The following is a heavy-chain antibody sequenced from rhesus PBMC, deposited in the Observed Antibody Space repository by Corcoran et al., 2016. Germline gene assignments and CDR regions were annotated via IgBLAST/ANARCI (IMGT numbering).Heavy chain of an antibody. Sequence: QVQLQESGPGLVKPSETLPLTCAVSGASISSNYWSWIRQAPGKGLEWIGRIYGSGGSTYDTPSLKSRVTISIDTAKNQFSLKLSSVTAADTAVYYCARELWWADYVGDAFDFWGQGLRVTVSS. CDR3: ARELWWADYVGDAFDF. J-gene: IGHJ3*01. D-gene: IGHD3-34*01. V-gene: IGHV4S2*01. CDR2: IYGSGGST. CDR1: GASISSNY.